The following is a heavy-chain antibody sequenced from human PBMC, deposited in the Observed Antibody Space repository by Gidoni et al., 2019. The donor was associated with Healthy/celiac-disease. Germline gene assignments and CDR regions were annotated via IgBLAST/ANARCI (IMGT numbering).Heavy chain of an antibody. V-gene: IGHV1-18*01. J-gene: IGHJ4*02. Sequence: QVQLVQSGSEVKKPGASVKVSCKASDYTVTNYGISWVRQAPGQGLEWMGWISSYNGNTNYAQKLQGRVTMTTDTSTSTAYMELRSLRSDDTAVYYCARDPRTDCSSTSCYRTPFDYWGQGTLVTVSS. D-gene: IGHD2-2*02. CDR3: ARDPRTDCSSTSCYRTPFDY. CDR1: DYTVTNYG. CDR2: ISSYNGNT.